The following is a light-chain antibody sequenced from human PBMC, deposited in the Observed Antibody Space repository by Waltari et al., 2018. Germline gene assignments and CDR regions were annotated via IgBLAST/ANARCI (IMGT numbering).Light chain of an antibody. Sequence: EIVLTQSPGTLSLSPGERATLSCRASQSVSSSYLAWYQQKPGQAPRLLIYGASSRATDIPDRVSGSGSGTDFTLTISRLEPEDFAVYYCQQYGSSTWTFGQGTKVEIK. V-gene: IGKV3-20*01. J-gene: IGKJ1*01. CDR1: QSVSSSY. CDR2: GAS. CDR3: QQYGSSTWT.